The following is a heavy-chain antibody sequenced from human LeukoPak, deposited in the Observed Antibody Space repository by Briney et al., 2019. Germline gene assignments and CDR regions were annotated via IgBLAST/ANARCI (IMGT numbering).Heavy chain of an antibody. V-gene: IGHV3-43*01. CDR1: GFTFDDYT. CDR3: ARGSPPDY. Sequence: PGGSLRLSCAASGFTFDDYTMHWVRQAPGKGLEWVSLISWDGGSTYYADSVKGRFTISRDNSKNTLYLQMNSLRIEDTAVYYCARGSPPDYWGQGTLVTVSS. J-gene: IGHJ4*02. CDR2: ISWDGGST.